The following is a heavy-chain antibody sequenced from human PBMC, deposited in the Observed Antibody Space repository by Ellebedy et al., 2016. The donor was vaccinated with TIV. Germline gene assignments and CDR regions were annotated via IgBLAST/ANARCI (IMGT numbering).Heavy chain of an antibody. V-gene: IGHV3-53*01. CDR1: GFTVGNNY. D-gene: IGHD2-2*02. Sequence: GGSLRLSXAASGFTVGNNYMMWVRLAPGKGLEWVSLIYSGGSTYYADSVRGRFTISRDNSKNTLYLQLNSLRAEDTAEYHCAKASVGSCGGSRCYSFDSWGPGTLVTVAS. CDR2: IYSGGST. CDR3: AKASVGSCGGSRCYSFDS. J-gene: IGHJ4*02.